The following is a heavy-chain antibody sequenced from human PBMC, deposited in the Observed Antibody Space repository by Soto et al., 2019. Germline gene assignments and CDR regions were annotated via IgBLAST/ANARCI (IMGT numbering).Heavy chain of an antibody. Sequence: QVQLVQSGAEVKKPGSSVKVSCKASGGTFSSYAISWVRQAPGQGLEWTGGIIPIFGTANYAQKFQGRVTITADESTSTAYMELSSLRSEDTAVYYCAGTRYYYDSSGYYSPNSPSDYWGQGTLVTVSS. J-gene: IGHJ4*02. D-gene: IGHD3-22*01. V-gene: IGHV1-69*01. CDR3: AGTRYYYDSSGYYSPNSPSDY. CDR2: IIPIFGTA. CDR1: GGTFSSYA.